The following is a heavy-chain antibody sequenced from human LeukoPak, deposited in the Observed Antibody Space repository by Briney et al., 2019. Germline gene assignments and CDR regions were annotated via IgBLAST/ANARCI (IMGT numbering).Heavy chain of an antibody. D-gene: IGHD2-2*01. CDR2: INPNSGGT. CDR3: ARPYCSSTSCSDYDAFDI. Sequence: ASVKVSCKASGYTFTGYYMHWVRQAPGQGLEWMGWINPNSGGTNYAQKFQGWVTMTRDTSISTAYMELSRLRSDDTAVYYCARPYCSSTSCSDYDAFDIWGQGTMVTVSS. CDR1: GYTFTGYY. V-gene: IGHV1-2*04. J-gene: IGHJ3*02.